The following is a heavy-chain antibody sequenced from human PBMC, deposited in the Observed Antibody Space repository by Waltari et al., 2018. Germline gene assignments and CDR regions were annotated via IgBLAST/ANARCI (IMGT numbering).Heavy chain of an antibody. CDR3: AISGISSGYQY. D-gene: IGHD3-22*01. J-gene: IGHJ4*02. CDR1: GGSFSGYN. V-gene: IGHV4-34*01. Sequence: QVQLQQWGAGLLKPSETLSLTRAVYGGSFSGYNWSWIRQPPGKGLEWIGEINHSGSTNYNPSLKSRVTISVDTSKNQFSLKLSSVTAADTAVYYCAISGISSGYQYWGQGTLVTVSS. CDR2: INHSGST.